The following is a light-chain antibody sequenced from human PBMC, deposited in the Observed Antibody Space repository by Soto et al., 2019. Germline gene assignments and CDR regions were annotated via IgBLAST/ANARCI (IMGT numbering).Light chain of an antibody. Sequence: EIVMTQSPATLSVSPGERATLSCRASQSVSSNLAWYQQKPGQAPRLLIHGASTRATGIPARFSGSGSGTEFTLTISSLQSEDFAVYYCQRYNNWPLTFGGGTKVESK. V-gene: IGKV3-15*01. CDR3: QRYNNWPLT. J-gene: IGKJ4*01. CDR1: QSVSSN. CDR2: GAS.